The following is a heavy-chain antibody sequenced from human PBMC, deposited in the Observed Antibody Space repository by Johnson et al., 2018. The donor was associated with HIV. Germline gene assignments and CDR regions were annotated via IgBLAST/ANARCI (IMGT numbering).Heavy chain of an antibody. J-gene: IGHJ3*02. CDR1: GFNVSSNY. CDR3: AKERRAPRAFDI. CDR2: ISYDGSNK. Sequence: QVQLVESGGALVQSGGSLRLSCAASGFNVSSNYMSWVRQAPGKGLEWVAVISYDGSNKYYEDSVKGRFTISRDYSQNTLYPQMNSLRPEDTAVYYCAKERRAPRAFDIWGQGTMVTVSS. V-gene: IGHV3-30*18.